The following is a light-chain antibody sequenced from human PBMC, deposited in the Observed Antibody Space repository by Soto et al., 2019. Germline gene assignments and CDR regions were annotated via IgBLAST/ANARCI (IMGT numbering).Light chain of an antibody. CDR3: QKCDYLPI. CDR1: HDITSY. CDR2: DAS. Sequence: DIQMTQSPSSLSASVGDRVTITCQASHDITSYLNWYQHNPGKAPKLLIYDASILEAGVPSRFSGSGSGTHFTFIISSLQPEDVATYYCQKCDYLPIFGHGTTVDFK. V-gene: IGKV1-33*01. J-gene: IGKJ3*01.